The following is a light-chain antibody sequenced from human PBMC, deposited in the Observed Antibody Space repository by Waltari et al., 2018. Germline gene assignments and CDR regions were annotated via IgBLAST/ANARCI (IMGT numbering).Light chain of an antibody. CDR2: GAS. CDR3: QQYNTWPLT. V-gene: IGKV3-15*01. CDR1: QSVTSD. J-gene: IGKJ4*01. Sequence: MTQSPATLSVSPRERIDASCRARQSVTSDLASYQQKPGQAPRLLIHGASARATGIAARFSGSGSGTEFTLTVASMQSEDFAIYYCQQYNTWPLTFGGGTKVEI.